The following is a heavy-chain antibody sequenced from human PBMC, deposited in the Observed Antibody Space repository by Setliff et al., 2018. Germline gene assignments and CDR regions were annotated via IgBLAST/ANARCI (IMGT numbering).Heavy chain of an antibody. CDR2: MYISGIT. CDR1: GGSISSYY. D-gene: IGHD3-16*01. J-gene: IGHJ3*02. Sequence: SETLSLTCTVSGGSISSYYWSWMRQPPGKGLEWIGYMYISGITNSNPSLKSRVTMSLDTSRNQFSLKLSSVTAADTAVYYCAKIKAGGGSFDIWGQGTMVTVSS. V-gene: IGHV4-4*08. CDR3: AKIKAGGGSFDI.